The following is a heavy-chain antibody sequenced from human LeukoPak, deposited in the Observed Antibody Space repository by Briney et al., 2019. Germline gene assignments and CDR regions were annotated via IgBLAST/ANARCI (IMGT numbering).Heavy chain of an antibody. CDR1: GGSISSYY. CDR2: IYYSGST. D-gene: IGHD4-11*01. Sequence: SETLSLTCTVSGGSISSYYWSWIRQPPGKGLEWIGYIYYSGSTNYNPSLKSRVTISVDTSKNQFSLKLSSVTAADTAVYYCARGLSCDYSNYWDYYYYGMDVWGQGTTVTVSS. V-gene: IGHV4-59*01. CDR3: ARGLSCDYSNYWDYYYYGMDV. J-gene: IGHJ6*02.